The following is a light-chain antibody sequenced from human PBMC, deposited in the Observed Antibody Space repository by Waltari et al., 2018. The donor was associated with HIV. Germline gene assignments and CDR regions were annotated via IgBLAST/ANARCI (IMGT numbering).Light chain of an antibody. J-gene: IGLJ1*01. V-gene: IGLV2-23*02. CDR2: EVT. CDR3: CSCPRSGIRYV. Sequence: QSALTQPASVSGSPGQSITLSCTGTSSNVGSDDLVSWYQQHPGEAPKLLIYEVTKRPSGVSNRFSGSKSGNTASLTISGLQAEDEADYYCCSCPRSGIRYVFGTGTKVTVL. CDR1: SSNVGSDDL.